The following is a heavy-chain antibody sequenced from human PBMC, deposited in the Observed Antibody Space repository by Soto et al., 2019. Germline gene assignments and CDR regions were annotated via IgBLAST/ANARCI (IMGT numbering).Heavy chain of an antibody. J-gene: IGHJ4*02. CDR1: GFTFNNYG. V-gene: IGHV3-33*01. CDR3: ARDRGPTVMVVGATPPDY. Sequence: QVQLVESGGGVVQPGSSLRLSCAASGFTFNNYGMHWVRQAPGKGLEWVAVIWSDGNHKYYADSVKGRFTISRDISKNTPSLQMNSLRAEDTAVYYCARDRGPTVMVVGATPPDYWGQGTLVTVSS. CDR2: IWSDGNHK. D-gene: IGHD2-15*01.